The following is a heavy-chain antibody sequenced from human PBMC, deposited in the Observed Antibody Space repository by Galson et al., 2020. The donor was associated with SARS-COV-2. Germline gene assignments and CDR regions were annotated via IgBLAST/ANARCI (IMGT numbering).Heavy chain of an antibody. CDR3: ARDHRDFFGVIPGFDY. CDR2: ISGYSGNT. J-gene: IGHJ4*02. CDR1: GYTFTNYG. D-gene: IGHD3-3*01. V-gene: IGHV1-18*01. Sequence: ASVKVSCKTSGYTFTNYGVSWARQAPGQGLEWMGRISGYSGNTEYAQKFQGRVTITIDTSRSTVYMELRSLRSDDTAVYFCARDHRDFFGVIPGFDYWGQGTLVTVSS.